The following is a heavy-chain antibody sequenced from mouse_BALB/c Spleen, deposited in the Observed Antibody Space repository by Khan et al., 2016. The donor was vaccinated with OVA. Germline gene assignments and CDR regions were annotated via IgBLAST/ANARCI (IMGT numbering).Heavy chain of an antibody. CDR1: GFNIKDTY. D-gene: IGHD6-1*01. V-gene: IGHV14-3*02. CDR2: IAPANGNT. J-gene: IGHJ1*01. CDR3: ARPSNDPRDFEV. Sequence: EVALVESGAELVKPGASVKLSCTASGFNIKDTYLHWVKQRPEQGLEWIGRIAPANGNTQYDPKFQGTAAITSETSSNTSYLQLNSLTSEDTAVNYCARPSNDPRDFEVWGAGTTVTVSS.